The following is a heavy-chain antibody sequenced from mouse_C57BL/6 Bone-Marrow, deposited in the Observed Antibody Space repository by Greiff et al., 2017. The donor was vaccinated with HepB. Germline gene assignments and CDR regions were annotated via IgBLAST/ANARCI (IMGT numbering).Heavy chain of an antibody. J-gene: IGHJ2*01. CDR1: GYAFTNYL. V-gene: IGHV1-54*01. D-gene: IGHD3-2*02. CDR3: AQHSGLYY. Sequence: VQLKESGAELVRPGTSVKVSCKASGYAFTNYLIEWVKQRPGQGLEWIGVINPGSGGTNYNEKFKGKATLTADKSSSTAYMQLSSLTSEDSAVYFCAQHSGLYYWGQGTTLTVSS. CDR2: INPGSGGT.